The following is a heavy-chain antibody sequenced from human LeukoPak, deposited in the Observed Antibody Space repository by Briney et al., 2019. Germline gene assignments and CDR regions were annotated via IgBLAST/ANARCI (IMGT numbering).Heavy chain of an antibody. J-gene: IGHJ4*02. CDR3: ARDHYSSGPYYFDY. CDR1: GFTLTNYW. Sequence: PGGSLRLSCAASGFTLTNYWMHWVRQAPGKGLVRVSRIRSDGSSTSFADSVKGRFTISRDNAKNTLYLQMNSLRAEDTAVYYCARDHYSSGPYYFDYWGQGTLVTVSS. CDR2: IRSDGSST. V-gene: IGHV3-74*01. D-gene: IGHD6-19*01.